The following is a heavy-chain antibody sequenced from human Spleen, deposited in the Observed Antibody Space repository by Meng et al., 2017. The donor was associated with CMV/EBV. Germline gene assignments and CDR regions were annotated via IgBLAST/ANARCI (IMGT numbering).Heavy chain of an antibody. CDR2: IYYSGST. J-gene: IGHJ3*02. D-gene: IGHD3-22*01. CDR1: GGSVSSGSYY. Sequence: SETLSLTCTVSGGSVSSGSYYWSWIRQPPGKGLEWIGYIYYSGSTNYNPSLKSRVTISEDTSKNQVSLKLSSVSAADTAVYYCATTYSSGYKTVAFDIWGQGTMVTVSS. V-gene: IGHV4-61*01. CDR3: ATTYSSGYKTVAFDI.